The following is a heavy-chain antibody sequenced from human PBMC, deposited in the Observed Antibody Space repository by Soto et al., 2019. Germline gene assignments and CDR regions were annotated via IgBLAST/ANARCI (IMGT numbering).Heavy chain of an antibody. CDR2: AKQDEGEK. CDR3: ARQYRGFTSFDY. CDR1: GLDFSRYW. V-gene: IGHV3-7*01. J-gene: IGHJ4*02. D-gene: IGHD6-6*01. Sequence: PGGSLRLSCAASGLDFSRYWMSWVRKAPGKGLEWVANAKQDEGEKYYVDSVKGRFTISRDNAKNSLYLQMNSLRAEDTAVYYCARQYRGFTSFDYWGQGTLVTVPQ.